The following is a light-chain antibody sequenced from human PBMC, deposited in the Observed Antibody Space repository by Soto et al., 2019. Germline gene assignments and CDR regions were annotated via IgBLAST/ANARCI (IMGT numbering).Light chain of an antibody. CDR1: QSVLYSSNNKNY. CDR3: QQYYSTSWT. CDR2: WAS. Sequence: DIVMTQSPDSLAVSLGERATINCKSSQSVLYSSNNKNYLAWYQQKPGQLPKLLIYWASTRESGVPERFSGSGSRTDFNLTISSLQAEDVAVYYCQQYYSTSWTFGQGTKVEIK. J-gene: IGKJ1*01. V-gene: IGKV4-1*01.